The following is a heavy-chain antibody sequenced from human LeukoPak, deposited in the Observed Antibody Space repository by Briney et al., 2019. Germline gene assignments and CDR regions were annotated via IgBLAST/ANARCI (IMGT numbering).Heavy chain of an antibody. CDR1: GYSFTSYW. Sequence: GESLKISCKVSGYSFTSYWIGWVRQMPGKGPEWMGIIYPGDSDTRHSPSFQGQVTISADKSISTAYLQWSSLKASDTAIYYCARARYNWNSPPDYWGQGTLVTVSS. J-gene: IGHJ4*02. D-gene: IGHD1-1*01. CDR2: IYPGDSDT. V-gene: IGHV5-51*01. CDR3: ARARYNWNSPPDY.